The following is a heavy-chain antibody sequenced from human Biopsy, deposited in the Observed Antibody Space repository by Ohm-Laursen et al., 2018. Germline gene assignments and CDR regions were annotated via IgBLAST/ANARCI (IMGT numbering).Heavy chain of an antibody. V-gene: IGHV4-59*01. CDR1: GGSIKSYY. J-gene: IGHJ4*02. D-gene: IGHD7-27*01. Sequence: PSETLSLTCTVSGGSIKSYYWNWIRQSPGKGLEWIGFIYYTGHTNYNPSLKSRATISVDTSKNQFSLKVISVTAADTAVYYCARLTGDPPYWGQGILVTVSS. CDR2: IYYTGHT. CDR3: ARLTGDPPY.